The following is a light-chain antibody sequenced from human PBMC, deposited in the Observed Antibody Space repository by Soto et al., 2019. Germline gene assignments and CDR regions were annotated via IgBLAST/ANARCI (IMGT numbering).Light chain of an antibody. CDR2: LNSDGSH. J-gene: IGLJ3*02. V-gene: IGLV4-69*01. Sequence: QSVLTQSPSASASLGAWVKLTCTLSSGHSNYAIAWHQQQPEKGPRYLMKLNSDGSHSKGDGIPNRFSGSSSGAERYLTISSLQSEDEGDYYCQTWGTGIQVFGGGTQLTVL. CDR3: QTWGTGIQV. CDR1: SGHSNYA.